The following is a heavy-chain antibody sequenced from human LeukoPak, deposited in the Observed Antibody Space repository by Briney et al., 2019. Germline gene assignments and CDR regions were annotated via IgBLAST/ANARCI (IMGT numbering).Heavy chain of an antibody. J-gene: IGHJ4*02. V-gene: IGHV3-43*02. CDR3: AKDIRTGSRPYFDY. CDR2: ISGDGGSR. CDR1: GFTFDDYA. Sequence: GGSLRLSCAASGFTFDDYAMHWVRQAPGKCLEWVSLISGDGGSRYYADFVKGRFTISRDNSKNSLYLQMISMRTEDTALYYCAKDIRTGSRPYFDYWGQGTLVTVSS. D-gene: IGHD1-26*01.